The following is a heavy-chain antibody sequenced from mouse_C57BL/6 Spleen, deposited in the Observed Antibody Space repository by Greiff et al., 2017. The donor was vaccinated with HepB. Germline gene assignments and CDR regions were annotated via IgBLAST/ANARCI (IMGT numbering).Heavy chain of an antibody. CDR3: DGVVAQLPGGY. CDR1: GYTFTSYG. J-gene: IGHJ2*01. D-gene: IGHD1-1*01. CDR2: IYPRSGNT. Sequence: QVQLKQSGAELARPGASVKLSCKASGYTFTSYGISWVKQRTGQGLEWIGEIYPRSGNTYYNEKFKGKATLTADKSSSTAYMELRSLTSEDSAVYVCDGVVAQLPGGYWGQGTTLTVSS. V-gene: IGHV1-81*01.